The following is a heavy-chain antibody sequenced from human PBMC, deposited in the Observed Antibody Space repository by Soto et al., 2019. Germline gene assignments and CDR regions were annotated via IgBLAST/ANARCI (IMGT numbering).Heavy chain of an antibody. Sequence: PGESPKISCHGSGYTFSNHWINWVRLVPGKGLEWMGIIFPRDSDTRYSPSLHGQVIISVDKSTNTAYLQWTRLTASDTAIYYCAKSIEGGSMDVWGQGTTVTVYS. CDR1: GYTFSNHW. CDR3: AKSIEGGSMDV. J-gene: IGHJ6*02. CDR2: IFPRDSDT. D-gene: IGHD3-16*01. V-gene: IGHV5-51*01.